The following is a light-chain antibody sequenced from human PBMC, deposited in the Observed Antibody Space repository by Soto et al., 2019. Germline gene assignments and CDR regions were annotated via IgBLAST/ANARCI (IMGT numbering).Light chain of an antibody. CDR2: DAS. Sequence: DIQMTQSPSSLSASVGDRVTITCRASQGIRNELGWYQQKPGKAPKRLIYDASSLQSGVPSRFSGSGSGTEFTLTISSLQPGDFATYYCQQYDSYSEAFGQGTKVDIK. J-gene: IGKJ1*01. CDR3: QQYDSYSEA. V-gene: IGKV1-17*01. CDR1: QGIRNE.